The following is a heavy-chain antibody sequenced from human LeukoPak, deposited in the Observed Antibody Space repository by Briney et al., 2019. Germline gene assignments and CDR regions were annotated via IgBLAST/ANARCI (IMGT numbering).Heavy chain of an antibody. CDR2: INLIGGST. CDR1: GYTFTGYY. D-gene: IGHD6-19*01. CDR3: ARESDIAVAGTGFDY. Sequence: ASVKVSCKASGYTFTGYYIHWVRQAPGQGLEWMGIINLIGGSTRYAQKFQGRVTMTRDTSTSTVYMELSSLRSEDTAVYYCARESDIAVAGTGFDYWGQGTLVTVSS. J-gene: IGHJ4*02. V-gene: IGHV1-46*01.